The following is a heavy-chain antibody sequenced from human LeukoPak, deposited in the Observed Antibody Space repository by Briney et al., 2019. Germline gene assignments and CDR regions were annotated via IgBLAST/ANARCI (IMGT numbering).Heavy chain of an antibody. Sequence: GGSLRLSCAASGFTFDDYAMHWVRQAPGKGLEWVSGISWNSGSIGYADSVKGRFSISRDNAKNSLYLQMNSLRAEDTALYYCARSDYWGQGTLVTVSS. CDR3: ARSDY. CDR2: ISWNSGSI. CDR1: GFTFDDYA. V-gene: IGHV3-9*01. J-gene: IGHJ4*02.